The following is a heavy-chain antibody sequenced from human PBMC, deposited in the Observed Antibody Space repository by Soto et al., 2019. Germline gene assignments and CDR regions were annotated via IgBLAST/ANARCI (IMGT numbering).Heavy chain of an antibody. CDR2: IRSKPYGVTT. V-gene: IGHV3-49*03. Sequence: PGGSLRLSCTGSGFTFGDYAMSWFRQAPGKGLEWVGFIRSKPYGVTTEYAASVKGRFTISRDDSKSIAYLQMNSLKTEDTAVYYCTRDRYDFWSGSYGMDVWGQGTTVTVSS. J-gene: IGHJ6*02. D-gene: IGHD3-3*01. CDR3: TRDRYDFWSGSYGMDV. CDR1: GFTFGDYA.